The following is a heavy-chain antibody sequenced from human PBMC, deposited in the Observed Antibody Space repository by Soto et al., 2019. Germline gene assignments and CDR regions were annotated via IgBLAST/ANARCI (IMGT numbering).Heavy chain of an antibody. CDR1: GGSISSYY. CDR2: IYYSGST. Sequence: PSETLSLTCTVSGGSISSYYCSWIRQPPGKGLEWIGYIYYSGSTNYNPSLKSRVTISVDTSKNQFSLKLSSVTAADTAVYYCARDLRDYYDSSGYYPWGQGTLVTVSS. J-gene: IGHJ5*02. D-gene: IGHD3-22*01. V-gene: IGHV4-59*01. CDR3: ARDLRDYYDSSGYYP.